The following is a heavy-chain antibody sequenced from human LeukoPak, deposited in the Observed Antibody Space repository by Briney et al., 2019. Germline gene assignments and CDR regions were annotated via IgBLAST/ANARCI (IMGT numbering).Heavy chain of an antibody. Sequence: ASVKVSCKASGYTSTTYGITWVRQAPGQGLEWMGWISGYNGNTNYAQKLQGRVTMTTDTSTSTAYMELRSLRSDDTAVYYCAREYRYCSGGSCSVPRDGLDIWGQGTMVIVSS. V-gene: IGHV1-18*01. CDR2: ISGYNGNT. D-gene: IGHD2-15*01. CDR1: GYTSTTYG. J-gene: IGHJ3*02. CDR3: AREYRYCSGGSCSVPRDGLDI.